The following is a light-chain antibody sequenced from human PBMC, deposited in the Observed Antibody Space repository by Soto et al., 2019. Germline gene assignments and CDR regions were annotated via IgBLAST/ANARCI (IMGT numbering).Light chain of an antibody. CDR1: QSVNTN. Sequence: EVVMTQSPATLSVSPWERATLSCRSSQSVNTNLAWYQQKPGQAPRLLIYGANTRATGIPGRFSGSGSGTEFTLTISSLQSEDFAVYYCQQYDNWPPLTFGGGTKVDIK. V-gene: IGKV3D-15*01. CDR3: QQYDNWPPLT. CDR2: GAN. J-gene: IGKJ4*01.